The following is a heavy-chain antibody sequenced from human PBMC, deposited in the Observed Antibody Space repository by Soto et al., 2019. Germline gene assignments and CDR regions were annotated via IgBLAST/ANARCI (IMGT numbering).Heavy chain of an antibody. CDR1: GFTFRGYA. CDR2: ISYDGSDQ. V-gene: IGHV3-30*18. Sequence: QVQLVESGGGVVQPGGSLRLSCVASGFTFRGYAMHWVRQTPEKGLEWVAVISYDGSDQHYQQSVKGRFNVSRDNPKNTRYRQTNSLRPGDTAVYYCAKDVGDQGHFDSWGTGALVTVSS. CDR3: AKDVGDQGHFDS. D-gene: IGHD1-26*01. J-gene: IGHJ4*02.